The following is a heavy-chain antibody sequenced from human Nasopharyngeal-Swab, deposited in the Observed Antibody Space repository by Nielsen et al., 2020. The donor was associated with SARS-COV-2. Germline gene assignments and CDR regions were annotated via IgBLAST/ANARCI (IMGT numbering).Heavy chain of an antibody. CDR1: GFTVSSNY. CDR2: IYSGGST. Sequence: GESLKISCAASGFTVSSNYMSWVRQAPGKGLEWVSVIYSGGSTYYADSVKGRFTISRDNSKNTLYLQMNSLRAEDTAVYYCAREDYDYVWGSYRQDYWGQGTLVTVSS. CDR3: AREDYDYVWGSYRQDY. J-gene: IGHJ4*02. D-gene: IGHD3-16*02. V-gene: IGHV3-53*05.